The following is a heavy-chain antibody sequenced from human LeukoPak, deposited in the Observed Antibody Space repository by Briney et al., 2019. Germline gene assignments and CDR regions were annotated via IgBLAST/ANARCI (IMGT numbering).Heavy chain of an antibody. D-gene: IGHD2-21*01. CDR2: ISYDGSNK. CDR3: AKGKVNHDGALDA. J-gene: IGHJ3*01. V-gene: IGHV3-30-3*01. CDR1: GFTFSSYV. Sequence: SGGSLRLSCAASGFTFSSYVMHWVRQAPGKGLEWVAVISYDGSNKYYADSVKGRFTISRDNSKKTLYLQMNSLRAEDTAVYYCAKGKVNHDGALDAWGQGTLVTVSS.